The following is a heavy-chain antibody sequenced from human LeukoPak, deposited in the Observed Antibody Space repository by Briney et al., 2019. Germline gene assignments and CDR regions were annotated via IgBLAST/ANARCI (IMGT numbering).Heavy chain of an antibody. D-gene: IGHD3/OR15-3a*01. CDR3: ARGLWTYGMTARPRRYYHYYMDV. CDR1: GGSISSYY. CDR2: VFYSGNT. Sequence: PSETLSLTCTVSGGSISSYYWSWIRQPPGKGLEWIGYVFYSGNTIYNPSLKSRVSISEDTPKNQFSLRLNSVTAADTAVYYCARGLWTYGMTARPRRYYHYYMDVWGIGTTVTVSS. J-gene: IGHJ6*03. V-gene: IGHV4-59*12.